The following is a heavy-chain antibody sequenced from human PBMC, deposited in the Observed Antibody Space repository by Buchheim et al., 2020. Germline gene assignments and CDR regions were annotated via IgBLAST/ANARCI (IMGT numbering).Heavy chain of an antibody. CDR1: GFTFSSYW. Sequence: EVQLVESGGGLVQPGGSLRLSCAASGFTFSSYWMHWVRQAPGKGLVWVSRINSDGSSTSYADSVKGRFTISRDNAKNTLYLQMNSLRAEDTAVYYCARTGYSSSWYLKGGLGWFDPWGQGTL. V-gene: IGHV3-74*01. CDR2: INSDGSST. D-gene: IGHD6-13*01. J-gene: IGHJ5*02. CDR3: ARTGYSSSWYLKGGLGWFDP.